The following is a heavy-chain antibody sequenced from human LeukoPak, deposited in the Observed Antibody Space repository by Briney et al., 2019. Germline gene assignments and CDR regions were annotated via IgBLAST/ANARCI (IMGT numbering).Heavy chain of an antibody. CDR3: ARGNGVYDSVWGSYRYTVWFDP. Sequence: PSETLSLTCAVYGGSFSGYYWSWIRQPPGKGLEWIGEINHSGSTNYNPSLKSRVTISVDTSKNQFSLKLSSVTAADTAVYYCARGNGVYDSVWGSYRYTVWFDPWGQGTLVTVSS. J-gene: IGHJ5*02. CDR2: INHSGST. V-gene: IGHV4-34*01. D-gene: IGHD3-16*02. CDR1: GGSFSGYY.